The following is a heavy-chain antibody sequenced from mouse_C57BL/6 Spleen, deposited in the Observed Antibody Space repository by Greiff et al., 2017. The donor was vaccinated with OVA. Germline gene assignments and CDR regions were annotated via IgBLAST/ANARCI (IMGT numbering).Heavy chain of an antibody. V-gene: IGHV7-3*01. J-gene: IGHJ2*01. CDR3: ARYIKATPYYFDY. CDR1: GFTFTDSY. D-gene: IGHD3-2*02. Sequence: EVQVVESGGGLVQPGGSLSISCAASGFTFTDSYMSWVRPPPGKALVWLGFIRNKANGYTTEYSASVKGRFTISRDNSQSILYLQMNAQRAEDSATYYCARYIKATPYYFDYWGQGTTLTVSS. CDR2: IRNKANGYTT.